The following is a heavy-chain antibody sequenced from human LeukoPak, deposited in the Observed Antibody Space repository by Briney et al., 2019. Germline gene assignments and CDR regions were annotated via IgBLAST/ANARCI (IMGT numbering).Heavy chain of an antibody. J-gene: IGHJ5*02. Sequence: ASVKVSCKASGYTFTRYGISWVRQAPGQGLEWMGWINPNSGGTSSAQKFQGRVTMTRDTSITTVYMEVSWLTSDDTAIYYCTRADHIYGGPYLIFPWGQGTLVPVSS. D-gene: IGHD3/OR15-3a*01. CDR3: TRADHIYGGPYLIFP. V-gene: IGHV1-2*02. CDR1: GYTFTRYG. CDR2: INPNSGGT.